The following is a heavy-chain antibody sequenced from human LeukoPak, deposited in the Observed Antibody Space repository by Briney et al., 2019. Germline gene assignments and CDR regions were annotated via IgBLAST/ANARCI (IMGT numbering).Heavy chain of an antibody. CDR3: ARQGARFGELLSFYAMDV. V-gene: IGHV4-59*08. J-gene: IGHJ6*02. CDR2: IYYSGST. Sequence: SETLSLTCTVPGGSISSYPWNWIRQPPGQGLEWIGNIYYSGSTNYNPSLKSRVTISPDTSKNQFSLRLSSVTAADAAVDYCARQGARFGELLSFYAMDVWGQGTTVTVSS. CDR1: GGSISSYP. D-gene: IGHD3-10*01.